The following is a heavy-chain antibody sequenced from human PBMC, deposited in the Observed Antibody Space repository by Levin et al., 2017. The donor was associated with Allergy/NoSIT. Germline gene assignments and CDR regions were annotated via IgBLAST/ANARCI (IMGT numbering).Heavy chain of an antibody. Sequence: SCTVSGGSISSYYLSWIRQPAGKGLEWIGRIYTSGGTNYKSSLESRVTMSVDTSKNQFSLKLTSMTAADTAVYYCARVRSPPTRPTANWFDPWGQGILVTVSS. CDR2: IYTSGGT. D-gene: IGHD1-26*01. V-gene: IGHV4-4*07. CDR1: GGSISSYY. CDR3: ARVRSPPTRPTANWFDP. J-gene: IGHJ5*02.